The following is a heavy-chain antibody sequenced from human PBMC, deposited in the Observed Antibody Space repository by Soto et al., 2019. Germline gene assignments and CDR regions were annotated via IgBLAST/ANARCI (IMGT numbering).Heavy chain of an antibody. CDR3: ARRSSSWYYYGMDV. CDR2: IIPIFGTA. Sequence: SVKVSCKASGGTFSSYAISWVRRAPGQGLEWMGGIIPIFGTANYAQKFQGRVTITADESTSTACMELSSLRSEDTAVYYCARRSSSWYYYGMDVWGQGTTVTVSS. D-gene: IGHD6-13*01. CDR1: GGTFSSYA. J-gene: IGHJ6*02. V-gene: IGHV1-69*13.